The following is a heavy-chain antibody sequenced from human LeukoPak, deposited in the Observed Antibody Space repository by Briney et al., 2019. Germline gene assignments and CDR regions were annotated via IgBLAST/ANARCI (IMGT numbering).Heavy chain of an antibody. Sequence: GGSLRLSCAASGFTFSSYGMHWVRQAPGKGLEWVAVIWYDGSNKYYADSVKGRFTISRDNSKNTLYLQMNSLRAEDTAVYYCARGVGGYSYGTDYWGQGTLVTVS. CDR1: GFTFSSYG. J-gene: IGHJ4*02. CDR3: ARGVGGYSYGTDY. D-gene: IGHD5-18*01. V-gene: IGHV3-33*01. CDR2: IWYDGSNK.